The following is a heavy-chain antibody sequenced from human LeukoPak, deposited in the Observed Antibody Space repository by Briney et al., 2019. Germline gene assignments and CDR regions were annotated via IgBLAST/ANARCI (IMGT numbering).Heavy chain of an antibody. CDR2: ISGSGGTT. Sequence: GGSLRLSCAASGFTFNNYAMNWVRQAPGKGLEWVSVISGSGGTTYYADSVKGRFTISRDSSKNTLYLQMNSLRVEDTAVYYCASVWRALGYTIDYWGQGTQVAVSS. J-gene: IGHJ4*02. CDR3: ASVWRALGYTIDY. CDR1: GFTFNNYA. D-gene: IGHD5-18*01. V-gene: IGHV3-23*01.